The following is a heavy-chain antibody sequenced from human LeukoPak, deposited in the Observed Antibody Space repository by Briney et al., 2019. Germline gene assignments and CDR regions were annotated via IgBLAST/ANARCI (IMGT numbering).Heavy chain of an antibody. D-gene: IGHD1-26*01. J-gene: IGHJ4*02. Sequence: GGSLTLSCEVSGFTFSNFEMAWVRQGPGMGLEWLAYINDGGNIIRYADTVRGRFTISRDSVKKSGFLQMNSLRVDDTAIYYCAGGPQFSGSHGFWGQGTLVTVSS. CDR2: INDGGNII. CDR1: GFTFSNFE. CDR3: AGGPQFSGSHGF. V-gene: IGHV3-48*03.